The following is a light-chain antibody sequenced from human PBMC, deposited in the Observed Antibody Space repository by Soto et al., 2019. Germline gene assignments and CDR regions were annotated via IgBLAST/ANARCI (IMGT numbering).Light chain of an antibody. J-gene: IGLJ3*02. CDR2: EGF. V-gene: IGLV2-14*02. Sequence: QSALTQPASVSGSPAQSITISCTGSSSDVGGSGLVSWYQFHPGKAPKLLIFEGFKRPSGVSNRFSGSKSGNTASLTISGLQAEDEADYYCSSYTSSSTDWVFGGGTQLTVL. CDR1: SSDVGGSGL. CDR3: SSYTSSSTDWV.